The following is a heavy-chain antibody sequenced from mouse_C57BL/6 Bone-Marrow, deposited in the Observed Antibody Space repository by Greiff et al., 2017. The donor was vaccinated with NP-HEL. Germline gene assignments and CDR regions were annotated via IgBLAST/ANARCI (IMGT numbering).Heavy chain of an antibody. CDR2: IYPGGGYT. J-gene: IGHJ3*01. V-gene: IGHV1-63*01. Sequence: LVRPGTSVKMSCKASGYTFTNYWIGWAKQRPGHGLEWIGDIYPGGGYTNYNEKFKGKATLTADKSSSTAYMQFSSLTSEDSAIYYCARSYDGYLFAYWGQGTLVTVSA. D-gene: IGHD2-3*01. CDR1: GYTFTNYW. CDR3: ARSYDGYLFAY.